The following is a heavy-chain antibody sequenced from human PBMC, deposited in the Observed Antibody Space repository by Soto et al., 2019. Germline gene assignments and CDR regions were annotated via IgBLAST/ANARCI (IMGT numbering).Heavy chain of an antibody. V-gene: IGHV3-13*01. Sequence: EVQLVESGGGFVQPGGSLRLSCAASGFSFSSYDMQWDRQAAGKGMEWVSDICICGDTFYSDSVKGRFTISGENARNSFYVQLSRLKAEDTAVYYCARERDSFNSDWQDFDYWGRENPVTVAS. CDR1: GFSFSSYD. CDR2: ICICGDT. J-gene: IGHJ4*02. D-gene: IGHD6-19*01. CDR3: ARERDSFNSDWQDFDY.